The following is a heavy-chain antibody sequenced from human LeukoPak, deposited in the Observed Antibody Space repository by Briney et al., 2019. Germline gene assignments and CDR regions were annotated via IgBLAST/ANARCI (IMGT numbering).Heavy chain of an antibody. V-gene: IGHV4-34*01. J-gene: IGHJ4*02. Sequence: PSETLSLTCAVYGGSFSGYYWSWIRQPPGKGLEWIGEINHSGSTNYNPSLKSRVTISVDTSKNQFSLKLSSATAADTAIYYCAKYFDTSGYYVNWGQGTLVTVSS. CDR2: INHSGST. CDR3: AKYFDTSGYYVN. CDR1: GGSFSGYY. D-gene: IGHD3-22*01.